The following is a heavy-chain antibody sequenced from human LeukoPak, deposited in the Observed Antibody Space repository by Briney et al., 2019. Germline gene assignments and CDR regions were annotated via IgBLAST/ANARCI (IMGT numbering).Heavy chain of an antibody. D-gene: IGHD3-10*01. J-gene: IGHJ6*02. Sequence: PGGSLRLSCAASGFTFSSYGMHWVRQAPGKGLEWVAVIWYDGSNKYYADSVKGRFTISRDNSKSTLYLQMNSLRAEDTAVYYCARDRSGSGNYYYYGMDVWGQGTTVTVPS. CDR3: ARDRSGSGNYYYYGMDV. CDR1: GFTFSSYG. CDR2: IWYDGSNK. V-gene: IGHV3-33*01.